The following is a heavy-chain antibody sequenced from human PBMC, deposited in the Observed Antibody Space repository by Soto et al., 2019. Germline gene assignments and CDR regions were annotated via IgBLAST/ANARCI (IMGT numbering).Heavy chain of an antibody. CDR2: IYTSGIT. D-gene: IGHD2-2*01. Sequence: ETLSLTCTVSGGSISSYYWSWIRQPAGKGLEWIGRIYTSGITNYNPSLKSRVTMSVDTSKNQFSLKLSSVTAADTAVYYCARTVGYCSSTSCYEGAYGWCEHWGQGTIVSVSS. CDR3: ARTVGYCSSTSCYEGAYGWCEH. J-gene: IGHJ5*02. V-gene: IGHV4-4*07. CDR1: GGSISSYY.